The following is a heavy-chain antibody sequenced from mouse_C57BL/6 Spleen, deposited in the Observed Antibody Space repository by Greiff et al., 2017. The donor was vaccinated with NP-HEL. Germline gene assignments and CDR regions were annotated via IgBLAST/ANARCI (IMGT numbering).Heavy chain of an antibody. D-gene: IGHD1-1*01. CDR2: ISSGGSYT. CDR1: GFTFSSYG. CDR3: NYGYAMDD. Sequence: EVQVVESGGDLVKPGGSLKLSCAASGFTFSSYGMSWVRQTPDKRLEWVATISSGGSYTYYPDSVKGRFTISRDNAKNTLYLQMSSLKSEDTAMYYCNYGYAMDDWGQGTSVTVSS. V-gene: IGHV5-6*01. J-gene: IGHJ4*01.